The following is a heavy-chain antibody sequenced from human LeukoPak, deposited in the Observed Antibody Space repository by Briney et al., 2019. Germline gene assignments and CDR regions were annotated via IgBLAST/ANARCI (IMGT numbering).Heavy chain of an antibody. V-gene: IGHV3-30*18. CDR2: ISYDGSNK. CDR1: GFTFSSYG. J-gene: IGHJ6*02. Sequence: PGGSLRLSCAASGFTFSSYGMHWVRQAPGKGLEWVAVISYDGSNKYCADSVKGRFTISRDNSKNTLYLQMNSLRAEDTAVYYCAKDLWFGELYGMDVWGQGTTVTVSS. CDR3: AKDLWFGELYGMDV. D-gene: IGHD3-10*01.